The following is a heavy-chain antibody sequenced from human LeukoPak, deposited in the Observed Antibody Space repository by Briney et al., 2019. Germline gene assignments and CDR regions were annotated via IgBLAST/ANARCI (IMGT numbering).Heavy chain of an antibody. CDR2: LSGSGITT. D-gene: IGHD6-19*01. Sequence: GGSLRLSCAASGFTFSNSAMSWVRQAPGKGLEWISTLSGSGITTYYADSVKGRFTISRDNSKSTLYLQMNSLRAEDTAVYYCAKGIYSSGWSYFDYWGHGTLVTVSS. J-gene: IGHJ4*01. V-gene: IGHV3-23*01. CDR3: AKGIYSSGWSYFDY. CDR1: GFTFSNSA.